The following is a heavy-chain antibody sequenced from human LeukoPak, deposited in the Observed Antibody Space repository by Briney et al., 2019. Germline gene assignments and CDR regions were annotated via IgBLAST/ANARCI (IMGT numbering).Heavy chain of an antibody. Sequence: SVKVSCKASGGTFSSYAISWVRQAPGQGLEWMGGIIPIFGTANYAQKFQGRVTITADESTSTAYMELSSLRSEDTAVYYCARAWVGFEFLEWAPHFQHWGQGTLVTVSS. CDR1: GGTFSSYA. CDR3: ARAWVGFEFLEWAPHFQH. CDR2: IIPIFGTA. D-gene: IGHD3-3*01. J-gene: IGHJ1*01. V-gene: IGHV1-69*13.